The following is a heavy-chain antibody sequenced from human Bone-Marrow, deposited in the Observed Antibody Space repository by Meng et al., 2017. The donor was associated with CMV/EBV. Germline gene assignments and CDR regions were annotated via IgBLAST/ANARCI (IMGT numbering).Heavy chain of an antibody. CDR3: ARIAVAGNIDAY. CDR1: GFTFSSYS. J-gene: IGHJ4*02. V-gene: IGHV3-21*01. D-gene: IGHD6-19*01. Sequence: GGSLRLSCAASGFTFSSYSMNWVRQAPGKGLEWVSSISSSSSYIYYADSVKGRFTISRDNAKNSLYLQMNSLRAEDTAVYYCARIAVAGNIDAYWGQGILVTVSS. CDR2: ISSSSSYI.